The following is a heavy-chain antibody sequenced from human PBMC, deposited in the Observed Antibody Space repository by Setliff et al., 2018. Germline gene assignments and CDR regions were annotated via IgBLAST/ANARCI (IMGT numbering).Heavy chain of an antibody. CDR3: VRDWYTSGWYEVDN. CDR2: INKDGSTT. J-gene: IGHJ4*02. V-gene: IGHV3-74*03. CDR1: GFTFSSYA. Sequence: LRLSCAASGFTFSSYAMSWVRQAPGKGLEWVSRINKDGSTTAYADSVKGRFTISRDNAKNTVYLQLNSLRAEDTAVYYCVRDWYTSGWYEVDNWGQGTLVTVSS. D-gene: IGHD6-19*01.